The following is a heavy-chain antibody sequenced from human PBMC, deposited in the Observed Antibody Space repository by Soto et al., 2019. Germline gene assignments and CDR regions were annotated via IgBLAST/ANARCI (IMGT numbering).Heavy chain of an antibody. CDR3: AQSYGDFSDAFEI. CDR2: ISGSGGST. D-gene: IGHD4-17*01. CDR1: GFTFSRNA. V-gene: IGHV3-23*01. Sequence: GGSLRLSCAASGFTFSRNAMSWVRQAPGKGLEWVSGISGSGGSTYYADSVKGRFTISRDNSKNTLYLQMNSLGDEDTALYYCAQSYGDFSDAFEIWGQGTMVTVSS. J-gene: IGHJ3*02.